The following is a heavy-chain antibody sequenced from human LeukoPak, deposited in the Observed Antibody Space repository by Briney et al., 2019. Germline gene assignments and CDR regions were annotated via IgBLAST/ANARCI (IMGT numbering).Heavy chain of an antibody. CDR3: AKDGPYYDYVWGS. V-gene: IGHV3-23*01. J-gene: IGHJ4*02. CDR2: ISGSGGST. Sequence: QSGGSLRLSCAASGFTFSSYGMHWVRQAPGKGLEWVSAISGSGGSTYYADSVKGRFTISRDNSKNTLYLQMNSLRAEDTAVYYCAKDGPYYDYVWGSWGQGTLVTVSS. CDR1: GFTFSSYG. D-gene: IGHD3-16*01.